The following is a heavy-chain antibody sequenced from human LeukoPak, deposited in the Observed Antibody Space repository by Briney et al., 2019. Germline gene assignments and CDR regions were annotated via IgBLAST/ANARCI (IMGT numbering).Heavy chain of an antibody. CDR1: GGFISSGGYY. CDR2: IYYSGST. V-gene: IGHV4-31*03. D-gene: IGHD1-26*01. J-gene: IGHJ4*02. CDR3: ARDGGGSYTDY. Sequence: SETLSLTCTVSGGFISSGGYYWSWIRQHPGKGLEWIGYIYYSGSTYYNPSLKSRVTISVDTSKNQFSLKLSSVTAANTAVYYCARDGGGSYTDYWGQGTLVTVSS.